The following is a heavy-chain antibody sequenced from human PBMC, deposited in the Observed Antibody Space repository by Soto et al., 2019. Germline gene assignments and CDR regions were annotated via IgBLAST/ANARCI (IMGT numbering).Heavy chain of an antibody. V-gene: IGHV3-21*01. CDR2: ISSSSSYI. J-gene: IGHJ4*02. CDR3: ARVTGIAAAGDDY. CDR1: GFTFSSYS. Sequence: GGSLRLSCAASGFTFSSYSMNWVRQASGKGLEWVSSISSSSSYIYYADSVKGRFTIARDNAKNSLYLQMNSMRAEDTAVYYCARVTGIAAAGDDYWGQGTLVTVSS. D-gene: IGHD6-13*01.